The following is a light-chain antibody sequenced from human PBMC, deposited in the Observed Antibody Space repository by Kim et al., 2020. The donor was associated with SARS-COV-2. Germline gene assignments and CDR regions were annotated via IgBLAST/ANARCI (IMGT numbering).Light chain of an antibody. CDR3: QQYGSSPRT. Sequence: PGENAPPSCRAIQSLIHIYLPWSQQNPGQAPRLPIYGASSRATGIPDRFSGSRSGTDFTLTISRLEPEDFAVYYCQQYGSSPRTFSQGTKLEI. CDR2: GAS. CDR1: QSLIHIY. J-gene: IGKJ2*01. V-gene: IGKV3-20*01.